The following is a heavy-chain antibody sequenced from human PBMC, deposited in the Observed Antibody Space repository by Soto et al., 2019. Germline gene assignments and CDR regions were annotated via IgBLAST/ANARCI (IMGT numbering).Heavy chain of an antibody. CDR1: GGSISGYY. D-gene: IGHD3-10*02. Sequence: QVQLQESGPGLVKPSETLSLTCTVSGGSISGYYWSWIRQPPGKRLEWIGYVWHSGSTNYNPSLTSRVTISVDTSKNQFSLKLSSMTAEDTAEYSCASYCSGSYSFVYWGQGTLVTVSS. V-gene: IGHV4-59*08. CDR3: ASYCSGSYSFVY. J-gene: IGHJ4*02. CDR2: VWHSGST.